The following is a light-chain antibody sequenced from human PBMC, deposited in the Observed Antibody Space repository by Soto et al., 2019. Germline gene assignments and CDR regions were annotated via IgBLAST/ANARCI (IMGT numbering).Light chain of an antibody. Sequence: QSVLTQPLSASGTPGQRVTISCSGSSSNIEKKYVYWYQQLPGTAPKLLIYRNNQRPSGVPDRFSGSKSGTSASLAIGGLRSEDEGDYYCATWDDSLDCRVFGGGTKLTVL. CDR1: SSNIEKKY. V-gene: IGLV1-47*01. CDR2: RNN. CDR3: ATWDDSLDCRV. J-gene: IGLJ3*02.